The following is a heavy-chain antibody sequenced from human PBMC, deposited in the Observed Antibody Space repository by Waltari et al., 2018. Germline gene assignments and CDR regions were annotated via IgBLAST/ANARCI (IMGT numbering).Heavy chain of an antibody. CDR2: IYFAGST. V-gene: IGHV4-39*07. Sequence: QLQLRESGPGLLKPSETLSLTCSVSGDSIGSGYYYWGWIRQAPGKGLEWIGSIYFAGSTYCNPSLKSRLTISVDTAKNQFALRLSSVTAADTAVYYCAREVGGSSWSTTPRGDAFDIWGQGTMVTVSS. CDR3: AREVGGSSWSTTPRGDAFDI. J-gene: IGHJ3*02. CDR1: GDSIGSGYYY. D-gene: IGHD6-13*01.